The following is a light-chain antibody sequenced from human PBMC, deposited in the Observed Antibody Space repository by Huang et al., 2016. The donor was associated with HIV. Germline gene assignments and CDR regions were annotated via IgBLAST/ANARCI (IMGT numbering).Light chain of an antibody. Sequence: EIMVTQSPATLSVSPGERVTLSCRASQNVNSKLAWYQQKPGQAPGLLIYGASTRSTEVPARFSGGGSGTDYVLNISRVQSDDFALYYCQQYNNWPPWTFGQGTKVEVK. J-gene: IGKJ1*01. V-gene: IGKV3-15*01. CDR1: QNVNSK. CDR3: QQYNNWPPWT. CDR2: GAS.